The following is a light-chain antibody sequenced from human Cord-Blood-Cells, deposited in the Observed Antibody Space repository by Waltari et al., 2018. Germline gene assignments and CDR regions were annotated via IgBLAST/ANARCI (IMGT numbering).Light chain of an antibody. Sequence: QSALTQPASVSGSPGQSITISCTGTSSDVGGYNYVSWYQQHPGKAPKLMIYEVSNRPSGVSHRVSGSKSGNTASLTISGLQAEDEADYYCSSYTSSSTVVVGGVTKLTVL. CDR1: SSDVGGYNY. CDR3: SSYTSSSTVV. CDR2: EVS. V-gene: IGLV2-14*01. J-gene: IGLJ2*01.